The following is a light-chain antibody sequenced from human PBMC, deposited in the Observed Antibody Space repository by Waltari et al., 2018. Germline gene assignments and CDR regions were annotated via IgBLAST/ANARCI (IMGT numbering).Light chain of an antibody. Sequence: SYELTQPPSVSVSPGQTATSTCSRAPLPKQFPFSYQQKPGQAPVMVPYKGTERPSVSPDRFSGSTSGTTVTLTISGVQAEDEADYYCQSADSTSTHVVFGGGTKLTVL. CDR3: QSADSTSTHVV. CDR1: PLPKQF. V-gene: IGLV3-25*03. CDR2: KGT. J-gene: IGLJ2*01.